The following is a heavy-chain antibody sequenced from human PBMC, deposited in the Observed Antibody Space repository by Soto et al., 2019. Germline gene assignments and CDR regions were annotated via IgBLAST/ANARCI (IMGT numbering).Heavy chain of an antibody. CDR1: GYTFTGYY. Sequence: GASVKVDCKASGYTFTGYYMHWVRQAPGQGLEWMAWINPNNGGTNYAQKFQGLLTLTRDTSITTAYMELNRLTSDDTAVYYCANTCAFGGSQLWLMAFCGQGTTVIVSS. D-gene: IGHD5-18*01. V-gene: IGHV1-2*04. CDR2: INPNNGGT. J-gene: IGHJ6*02. CDR3: ANTCAFGGSQLWLMAF.